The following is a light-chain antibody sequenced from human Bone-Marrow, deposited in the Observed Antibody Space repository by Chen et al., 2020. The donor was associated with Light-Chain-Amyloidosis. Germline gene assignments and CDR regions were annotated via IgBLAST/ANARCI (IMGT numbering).Light chain of an antibody. CDR3: QVWDRSSDRPV. Sequence: SYVMTQPSSVSVAPGKTATIACGGNNIGSTSVHWYQLTPGQAPRLVVYDDSDRPSGIPERLSGSNSGNTATLTISRVEAGDEADYYCQVWDRSSDRPVFGGGTKLTVL. V-gene: IGLV3-21*03. J-gene: IGLJ3*02. CDR2: DDS. CDR1: NIGSTS.